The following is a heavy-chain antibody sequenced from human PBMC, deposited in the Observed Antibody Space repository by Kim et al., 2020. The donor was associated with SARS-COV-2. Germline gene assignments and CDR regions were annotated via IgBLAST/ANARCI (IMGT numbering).Heavy chain of an antibody. CDR3: ARPGGTGTSWSWFDS. V-gene: IGHV3-30*01. J-gene: IGHJ5*01. D-gene: IGHD1-1*01. Sequence: ASVKGRVTISRDNSKNTLYVEMNSLRPEDTAVYYCARPGGTGTSWSWFDSWGQGTLVTVSS.